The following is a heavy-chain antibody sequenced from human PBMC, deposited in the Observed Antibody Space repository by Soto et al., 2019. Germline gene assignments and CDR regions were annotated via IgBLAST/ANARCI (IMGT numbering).Heavy chain of an antibody. D-gene: IGHD3-16*01. CDR1: GFTFSSYG. J-gene: IGHJ4*02. Sequence: QVQLVESGGGVVQPGRSLRLSCAASGFTFSSYGMHWVRQAPGKGLEWVAVISYDGSNKYYADSVKGRFTISRDNFKNTLYLQMNSLRAEDTAGYYCAKEQGVSALGYWGQGTLVTVSS. CDR2: ISYDGSNK. V-gene: IGHV3-30*18. CDR3: AKEQGVSALGY.